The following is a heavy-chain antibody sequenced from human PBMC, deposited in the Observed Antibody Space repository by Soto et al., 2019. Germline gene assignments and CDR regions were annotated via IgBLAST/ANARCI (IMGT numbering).Heavy chain of an antibody. D-gene: IGHD6-13*01. CDR2: ISSSGSTI. CDR3: ARGQCSRGGGYFDY. J-gene: IGHJ4*02. V-gene: IGHV3-48*03. Sequence: EVQLVESGGGLVQPGGSLRLSCAASGFTFSSYEMNWVRQAPGKGLEWVSYISSSGSTIYYADSVKGRFTISRDNAKNSMYLQLKGLRAEDTAVYYCARGQCSRGGGYFDYWGQETLVTVSS. CDR1: GFTFSSYE.